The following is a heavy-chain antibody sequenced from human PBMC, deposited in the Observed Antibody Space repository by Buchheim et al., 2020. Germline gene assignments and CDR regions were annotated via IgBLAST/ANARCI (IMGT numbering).Heavy chain of an antibody. CDR1: GFTFSDYW. CDR3: ARVLTEWLLGN. D-gene: IGHD3-3*01. CDR2: IRQDGSES. Sequence: EVQLVETGGGLVQPGGSLRLSCAGSGFTFSDYWMTWVRQAPGKGLEWVANIRQDGSESYYVDSVKGRFTISRDNAKNSMFLQMNSLRAEDTAVYYCARVLTEWLLGNWGQGTL. V-gene: IGHV3-7*01. J-gene: IGHJ4*02.